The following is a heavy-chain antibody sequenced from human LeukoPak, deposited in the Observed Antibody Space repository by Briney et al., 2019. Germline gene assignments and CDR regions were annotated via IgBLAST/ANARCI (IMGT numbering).Heavy chain of an antibody. D-gene: IGHD1-26*01. J-gene: IGHJ3*02. CDR3: ARVSSPWSPRDAFDI. Sequence: SQTLSLTCAISGDSVSSNSATWNWIRQSPSRGLEWLGRTYYKSKWYNDYAVSVKGRITINSDTSKNQFSLQLNSVTPEDTAVYYCARVSSPWSPRDAFDIWGQGTVVTVSS. CDR1: GDSVSSNSAT. CDR2: TYYKSKWYN. V-gene: IGHV6-1*01.